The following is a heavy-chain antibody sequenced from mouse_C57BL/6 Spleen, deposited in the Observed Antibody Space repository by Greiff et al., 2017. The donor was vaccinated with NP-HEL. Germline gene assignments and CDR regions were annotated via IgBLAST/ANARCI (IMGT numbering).Heavy chain of an antibody. D-gene: IGHD1-1*01. J-gene: IGHJ2*01. CDR3: TRRGDYGSSFDY. CDR2: IDPETGGT. Sequence: VQLQESGAELVRPGASVTLSCKASGYTFTDYEMHWVKQTPVHGLEWIGAIDPETGGTAYNQKFKGKAILTADKSSSTAYMELRSLTSEDSAVYYCTRRGDYGSSFDYWGQGTTLTVSS. CDR1: GYTFTDYE. V-gene: IGHV1-15*01.